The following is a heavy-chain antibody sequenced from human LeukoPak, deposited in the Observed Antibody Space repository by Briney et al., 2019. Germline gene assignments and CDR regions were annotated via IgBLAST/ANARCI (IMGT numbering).Heavy chain of an antibody. J-gene: IGHJ4*02. CDR3: ARDYVGTVTTTGYFDY. V-gene: IGHV3-11*04. D-gene: IGHD4-17*01. CDR1: GFTFSDYY. Sequence: GGSLRLSCAASGFTFSDYYMSWIRQAPGKGLEWVSYISSSGSTIYYADSVKGRFTISRDNAKNSLYLQMNSLRAEDTAVYYCARDYVGTVTTTGYFDYWGQGTLVTVSS. CDR2: ISSSGSTI.